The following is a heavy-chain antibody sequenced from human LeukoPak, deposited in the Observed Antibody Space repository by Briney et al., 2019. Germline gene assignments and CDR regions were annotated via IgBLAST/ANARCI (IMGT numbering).Heavy chain of an antibody. CDR1: GYTFTSYG. Sequence: ASVKVSCKASGYTFTSYGISWVRQAPGQGLEWMGWISAYNGNTNYAQKLQGRVTMTTDTSTSTAYMELRSLRSDDTAVYYCAKGKVGIVGAYDAFDIWGQGTMVTVSS. D-gene: IGHD1-26*01. CDR3: AKGKVGIVGAYDAFDI. CDR2: ISAYNGNT. V-gene: IGHV1-18*01. J-gene: IGHJ3*02.